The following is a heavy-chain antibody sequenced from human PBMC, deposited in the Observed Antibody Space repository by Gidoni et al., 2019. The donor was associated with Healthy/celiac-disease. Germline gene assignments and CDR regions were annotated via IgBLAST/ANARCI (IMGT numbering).Heavy chain of an antibody. V-gene: IGHV1-3*01. CDR3: ARGRAVAGWGFDY. CDR2: INAGNGNT. Sequence: QVQLVQSGAEVKKPRASVKVSCKASGYTFTSYAMHWVRPAPGQRLEWMGWINAGNGNTKYSQKFQGRVTITRDTSARTAYMELRSLRSEDTAVYYCARGRAVAGWGFDYWDQGTLVTVSS. J-gene: IGHJ4*02. CDR1: GYTFTSYA. D-gene: IGHD6-19*01.